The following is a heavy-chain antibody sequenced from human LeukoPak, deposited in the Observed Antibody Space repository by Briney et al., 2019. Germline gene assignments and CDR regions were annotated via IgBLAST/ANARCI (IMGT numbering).Heavy chain of an antibody. J-gene: IGHJ4*02. CDR1: GGSISSYY. CDR3: ARVNYDFWSSADY. CDR2: IYYSGST. D-gene: IGHD3-3*01. Sequence: SETLSLTCTVSGGSISSYYWSWIRQPPGKGLEWIGYIYYSGSTNYNPSLQSRVTISVDTSKNQFSLKLASVTAADSAMYYCARVNYDFWSSADYWGQGTLVTVSS. V-gene: IGHV4-59*01.